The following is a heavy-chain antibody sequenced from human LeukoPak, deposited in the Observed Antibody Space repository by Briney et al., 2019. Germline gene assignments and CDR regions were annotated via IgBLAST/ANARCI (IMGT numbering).Heavy chain of an antibody. CDR3: ARAPSIDAIWGSNWFDP. CDR2: IYYSGST. V-gene: IGHV4-31*11. D-gene: IGHD3-16*01. CDR1: GGSISSGGYS. J-gene: IGHJ5*02. Sequence: SETLSLTCAVSGGSISSGGYSWSWIRQPPGKGLEWIGYIYYSGSTYYNPSLKSRVTISVDTSKNQFSLKLSSVTAADTAVYYCARAPSIDAIWGSNWFDPWGQGTLVTVSS.